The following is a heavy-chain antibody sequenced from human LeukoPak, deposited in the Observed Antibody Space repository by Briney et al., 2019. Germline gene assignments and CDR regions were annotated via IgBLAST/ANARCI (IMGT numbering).Heavy chain of an antibody. J-gene: IGHJ4*02. Sequence: RPGGSLRLSCVASGFTVSSNYMSWVRQAPGEGLEWVSVIYTSGSTHYADSVKGRFTTSRDNSKNTLFLQMNSLRAGDTAVYYCARGTVTMVDYWGQGTLVTVSS. CDR2: IYTSGST. V-gene: IGHV3-66*01. CDR1: GFTVSSNY. D-gene: IGHD3-10*01. CDR3: ARGTVTMVDY.